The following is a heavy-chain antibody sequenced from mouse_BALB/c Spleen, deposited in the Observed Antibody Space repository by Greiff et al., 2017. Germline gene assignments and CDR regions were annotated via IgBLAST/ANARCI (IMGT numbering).Heavy chain of an antibody. CDR2: ISSGSSTI. CDR3: AREGTVVPHYYAMDY. D-gene: IGHD1-1*01. Sequence: EVKLMESGGGLVQPGGSRKLSCAASGFTFSSFGMHWVRQAPEKGLEWVAYISSGSSTIYYADTVKGRFTISRDNPKNTLFLQMTSLRSEDTAMYYCAREGTVVPHYYAMDYWGQGTSVTVSS. J-gene: IGHJ4*01. V-gene: IGHV5-17*02. CDR1: GFTFSSFG.